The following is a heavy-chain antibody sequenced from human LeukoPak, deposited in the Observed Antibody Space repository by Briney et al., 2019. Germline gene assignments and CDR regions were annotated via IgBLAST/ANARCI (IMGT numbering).Heavy chain of an antibody. CDR3: ARVVSGSGSSAFDY. V-gene: IGHV3-21*05. J-gene: IGHJ4*02. Sequence: GGSLRLSCAVSRFSFSSFNMHWVRQAPGKGLEWVSYISPSSDHIDYADFVKGRFTISRDNAKNSLYLQMNSLTADDTAVYYCARVVSGSGSSAFDYWGQGTLVTVSS. CDR1: RFSFSSFN. CDR2: ISPSSDHI. D-gene: IGHD3-10*01.